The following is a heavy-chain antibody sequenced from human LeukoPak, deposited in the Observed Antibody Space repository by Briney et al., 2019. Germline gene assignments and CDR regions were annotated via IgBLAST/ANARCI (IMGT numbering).Heavy chain of an antibody. D-gene: IGHD4-17*01. CDR3: ARDGITFLDYGDSGWEANFDY. CDR1: GYTFTSYG. Sequence: ASVKVSCKASGYTFTSYGISWVRQAPGQGLEWMGWISAYNGNTNYAQKLQGRVTMTTDTSTSTAYMELRSLRSDDTAVYYCARDGITFLDYGDSGWEANFDYWGQGTLVTVSS. V-gene: IGHV1-18*01. CDR2: ISAYNGNT. J-gene: IGHJ4*02.